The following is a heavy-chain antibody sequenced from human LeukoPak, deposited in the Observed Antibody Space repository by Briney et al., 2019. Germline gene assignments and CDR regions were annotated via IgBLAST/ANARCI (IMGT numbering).Heavy chain of an antibody. J-gene: IGHJ4*02. Sequence: ASVTVSCTASGYTFTGYYMHWVRQAPGQGLEWMGWINPNSGGTNYAQKFQGRVTMTRDTSISTAYMELSRLRSDDTAVYYCARDMDYYDSSGETDYWGQGTLVTVSS. CDR2: INPNSGGT. V-gene: IGHV1-2*02. D-gene: IGHD3-22*01. CDR3: ARDMDYYDSSGETDY. CDR1: GYTFTGYY.